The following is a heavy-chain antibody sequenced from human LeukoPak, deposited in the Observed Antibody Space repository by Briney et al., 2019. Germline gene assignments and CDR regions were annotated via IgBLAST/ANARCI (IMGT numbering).Heavy chain of an antibody. CDR2: IKQHGGEI. CDR1: GFTFSNYW. J-gene: IGHJ4*02. V-gene: IGHV3-7*03. Sequence: GGSLRLSCAASGFTFSNYWMSWVRQVPGKGLEWVANIKQHGGEIYYVDSVKGRFTISRDNAKNLLYLQMNSLRAEDTAIYYCARDKIVGATNFDYWGQGTLVTVSP. D-gene: IGHD1-26*01. CDR3: ARDKIVGATNFDY.